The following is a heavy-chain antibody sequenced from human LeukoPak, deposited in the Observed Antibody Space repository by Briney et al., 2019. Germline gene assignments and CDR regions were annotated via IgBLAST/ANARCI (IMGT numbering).Heavy chain of an antibody. J-gene: IGHJ4*01. V-gene: IGHV3-30-3*01. CDR3: ARDRLLRFLEWLFSVTFD. D-gene: IGHD3-3*01. CDR2: ISYDGSNK. Sequence: GGSLRLSCAASGFTFSSYAMHWVRQAPGKGLEWVAVISYDGSNKYYADSVKGRFTISRDNSKNTLYLQMNSLRAEDTAVYYCARDRLLRFLEWLFSVTFD. CDR1: GFTFSSYA.